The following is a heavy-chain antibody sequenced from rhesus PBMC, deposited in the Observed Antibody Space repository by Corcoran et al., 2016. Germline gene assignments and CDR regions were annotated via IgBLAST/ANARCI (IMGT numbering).Heavy chain of an antibody. D-gene: IGHD3-34*01. CDR2: IYGSGSST. Sequence: QLQLQESGPGLVKPSETLSFTCAVSGGSISSSSWSWIRQAPGQGLEWIGYIYGSGSSTNYNPAIKSRVTLSVDTSKNQLSLKLSSVTTADTAVYYCARRLGQYWYFDLWGPGTPITISS. V-gene: IGHV4-169*01. CDR1: GGSISSSS. J-gene: IGHJ2*01. CDR3: ARRLGQYWYFDL.